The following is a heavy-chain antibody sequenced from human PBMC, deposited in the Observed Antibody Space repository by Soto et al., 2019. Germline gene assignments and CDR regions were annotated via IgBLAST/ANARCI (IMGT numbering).Heavy chain of an antibody. CDR3: ARVAKEEQPPSLRNYYYYYGMDV. J-gene: IGHJ6*02. V-gene: IGHV4-61*01. CDR2: IYYSGST. D-gene: IGHD6-13*01. Sequence: SETLSLTCTVSGGSVSSGSYYWSWIRQPPGKGLEWIGYIYYSGSTNYNPSLKSRVTISVDTSKNQFSLKLSSVTAADTAVYYCARVAKEEQPPSLRNYYYYYGMDVWGQGTTVTVSS. CDR1: GGSVSSGSYY.